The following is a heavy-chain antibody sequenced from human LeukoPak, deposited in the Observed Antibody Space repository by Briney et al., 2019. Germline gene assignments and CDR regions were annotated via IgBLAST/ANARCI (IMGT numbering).Heavy chain of an antibody. J-gene: IGHJ4*02. Sequence: GGSLRLSCEASGFTFDDYGMHWVRQAPGKGLEWVSTISWNSASVGYVDSVKGRFTISRDNAKKTLYLQMNSLRPEDTALYYCAEDYGYSSSWYDYWGQGTLVTVSS. V-gene: IGHV3-9*01. CDR2: ISWNSASV. CDR1: GFTFDDYG. CDR3: AEDYGYSSSWYDY. D-gene: IGHD6-13*01.